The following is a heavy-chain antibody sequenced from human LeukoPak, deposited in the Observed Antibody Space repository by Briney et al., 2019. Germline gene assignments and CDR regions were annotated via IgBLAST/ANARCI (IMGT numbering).Heavy chain of an antibody. J-gene: IGHJ6*03. D-gene: IGHD2-2*01. V-gene: IGHV3-9*01. CDR1: GFTFDDYA. CDR3: AKGLGVFCSSTSCLGYYYYMDV. Sequence: PGGSLRLSCAASGFTFDDYAMHWVRQAPGKGLEWVSGISWKSGSIGYADSVKRRFTISRDNAKNSLYLQMNSLRAEDTALYYCAKGLGVFCSSTSCLGYYYYMDVWGKGTTVTVSS. CDR2: ISWKSGSI.